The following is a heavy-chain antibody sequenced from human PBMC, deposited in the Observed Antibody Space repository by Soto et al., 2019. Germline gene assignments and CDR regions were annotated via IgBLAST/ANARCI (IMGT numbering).Heavy chain of an antibody. Sequence: QPGGSLRLSCAASGFTFSSYAMSWVRQAPGKGLEWVSAISGSGGSTYYADSVKGRFTISRDNSKNTLYLQMNSLRAEDTAVYYCAKISGLEWLLSMIYWFDPWGQGTLVTVSS. CDR1: GFTFSSYA. J-gene: IGHJ5*02. D-gene: IGHD3-3*01. CDR3: AKISGLEWLLSMIYWFDP. V-gene: IGHV3-23*01. CDR2: ISGSGGST.